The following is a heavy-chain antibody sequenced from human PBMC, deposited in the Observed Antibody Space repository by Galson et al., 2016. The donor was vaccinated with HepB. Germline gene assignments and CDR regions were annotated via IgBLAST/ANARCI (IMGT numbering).Heavy chain of an antibody. CDR1: GFTFSNVW. J-gene: IGHJ4*02. D-gene: IGHD2-2*01. Sequence: SLRLSCAASGFTFSNVWMNWVRQAPGKGLEWVGRIRSKTAGGTTDYAAPVKGRFTVSRDDSKNTLFLQMSSLETDDTAVYYCATAVFGMPFNSDYWGQGTVVTGSS. CDR2: IRSKTAGGTT. V-gene: IGHV3-15*01. CDR3: ATAVFGMPFNSDY.